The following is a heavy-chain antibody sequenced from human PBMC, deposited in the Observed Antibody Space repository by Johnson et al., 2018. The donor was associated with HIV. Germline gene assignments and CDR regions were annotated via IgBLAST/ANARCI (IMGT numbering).Heavy chain of an antibody. CDR2: IGTAGDT. CDR3: VFFYASFDI. Sequence: EMQLVESGGELVQPGGSLRLSCAASGFTFSSYAMHWVRQATGKGLEWVSAIGTAGDTSYPGSVKGRFTISRDNSKNTLYLQMNSLRAEDTAVYYCVFFYASFDIWGQGTMVTVSS. V-gene: IGHV3-13*01. J-gene: IGHJ3*02. D-gene: IGHD2/OR15-2a*01. CDR1: GFTFSSYA.